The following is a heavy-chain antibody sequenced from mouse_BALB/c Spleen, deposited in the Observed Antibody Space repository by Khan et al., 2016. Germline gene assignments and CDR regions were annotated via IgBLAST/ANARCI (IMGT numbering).Heavy chain of an antibody. CDR3: ARLHYYGWFAD. V-gene: IGHV4-1*02. D-gene: IGHD1-2*01. CDR2: INPDSSTI. Sequence: EVKLLESGGGLVQPGGSLKLSCAASGFDFSRYWMSWVRQAPGKGLEWIGEINPDSSTINYTPSLKDKFIISRDNAKNTLYLQMSKVRSEDTALYYCARLHYYGWFADWGQGTLVTVSA. CDR1: GFDFSRYW. J-gene: IGHJ3*01.